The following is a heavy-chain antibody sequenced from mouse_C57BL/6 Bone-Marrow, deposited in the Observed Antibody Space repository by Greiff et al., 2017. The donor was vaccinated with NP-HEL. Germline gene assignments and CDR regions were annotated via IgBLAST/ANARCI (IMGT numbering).Heavy chain of an antibody. D-gene: IGHD2-9*01. Sequence: QVQLQQPGAELVKPGASVKMSCKASDYTFTSYWITWVKQRPGQGLEWIGDIYPGSGSTNYNEKFKSKATLTVDTSSSTAYMQLSSLTSEDSAVYYCARPYYGYDPYWYFDVWGTGTTVTVSS. V-gene: IGHV1-55*01. CDR3: ARPYYGYDPYWYFDV. CDR2: IYPGSGST. CDR1: DYTFTSYW. J-gene: IGHJ1*03.